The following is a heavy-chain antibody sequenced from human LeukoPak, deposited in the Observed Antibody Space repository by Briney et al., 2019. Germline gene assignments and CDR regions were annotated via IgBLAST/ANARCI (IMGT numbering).Heavy chain of an antibody. J-gene: IGHJ4*02. CDR3: ARASMIRGVSL. CDR2: INHSGST. V-gene: IGHV4-34*01. Sequence: AETQSLTCALYGRSFSGYYWSWIRQPPGKGLEWIGEINHSGSTNYNPSLKRRVTITADTSKNQFSRKLSSVTGADTAVYYCARASMIRGVSLWGQGTLVTVSS. D-gene: IGHD3-10*01. CDR1: GRSFSGYY.